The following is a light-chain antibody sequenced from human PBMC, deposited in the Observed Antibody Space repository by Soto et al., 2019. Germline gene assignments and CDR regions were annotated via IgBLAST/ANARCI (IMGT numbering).Light chain of an antibody. V-gene: IGLV2-14*01. CDR1: SGDIGSYNR. J-gene: IGLJ1*01. CDR3: SSYTNINTRACV. Sequence: QSVLTQPASVSGSHGQSITISCTGTSGDIGSYNRVSWYQQHPGKAPKLIIYEVTDRPSGVSNRFSGSKSGNTASLTISGLRAEDEAEYYCSSYTNINTRACVFGTGTKVTVL. CDR2: EVT.